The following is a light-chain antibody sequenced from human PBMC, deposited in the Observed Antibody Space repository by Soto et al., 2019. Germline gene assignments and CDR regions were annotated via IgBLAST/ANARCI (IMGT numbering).Light chain of an antibody. Sequence: DIQMTQSPSTLSASVGARVTIPCRASQSISSWLAWYQQKPGKAPKLLIYDASSLESGVPSRFSGSGSGTEFTLTISSLQPDDFASYYCQQYNSYSGTFGQGTKVEIK. CDR3: QQYNSYSGT. V-gene: IGKV1-5*01. J-gene: IGKJ1*01. CDR1: QSISSW. CDR2: DAS.